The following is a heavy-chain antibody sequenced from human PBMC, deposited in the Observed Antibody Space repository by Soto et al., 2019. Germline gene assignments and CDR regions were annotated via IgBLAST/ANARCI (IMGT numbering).Heavy chain of an antibody. J-gene: IGHJ4*02. D-gene: IGHD2-2*03. V-gene: IGHV3-33*02. Sequence: QAQLVESGGGVVQPWTSLRLYCAASVFTFSTYGMHWVRQAPGKGLEWVASIHHDGSNTYYADTAKGRFTVSKDNSRNMLCLKMDSLRVGDTAVYFCARWIGSFHYDYWGQGTLLIVSS. CDR3: ARWIGSFHYDY. CDR2: IHHDGSNT. CDR1: VFTFSTYG.